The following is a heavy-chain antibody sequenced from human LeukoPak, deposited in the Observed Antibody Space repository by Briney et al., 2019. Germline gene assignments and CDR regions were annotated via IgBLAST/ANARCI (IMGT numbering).Heavy chain of an antibody. J-gene: IGHJ4*02. CDR3: ARGYDYGDYVGDFDY. D-gene: IGHD4-17*01. Sequence: ASVKVSCKASGYTFTSYSISWVRQAPGQGLEWMGWITTYNGNTHYAQKLQGRVTMTTETSTSTAYMDLRGLRPDDTAVYYCARGYDYGDYVGDFDYWGQGTLVTVSS. CDR1: GYTFTSYS. CDR2: ITTYNGNT. V-gene: IGHV1-18*01.